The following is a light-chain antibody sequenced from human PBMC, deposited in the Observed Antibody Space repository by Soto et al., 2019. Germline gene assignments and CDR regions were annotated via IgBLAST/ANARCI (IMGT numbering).Light chain of an antibody. Sequence: QSALTQPPSASGSPGQSVTISCTGTSSDVGGYKFVSWYQQHPAKAPKLMIYEVSKQPSGVSNRFSGSKSGNTASLTISGLQAEDEADYYCSSYTSSSTHYVFGTGTKVTVL. J-gene: IGLJ1*01. CDR1: SSDVGGYKF. V-gene: IGLV2-14*01. CDR2: EVS. CDR3: SSYTSSSTHYV.